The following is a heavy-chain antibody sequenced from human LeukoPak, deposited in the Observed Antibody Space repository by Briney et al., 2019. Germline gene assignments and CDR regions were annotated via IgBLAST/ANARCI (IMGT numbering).Heavy chain of an antibody. CDR1: GFTFSSYA. V-gene: IGHV3-23*01. J-gene: IGHJ4*02. Sequence: GGSLRLSCAASGFTFSSYAMSWVRQAPGKGLEWVSAISGSGGSTYYADSVKGQFTISRDNSKNTLYLQMNGLRAEDTAVYYCAKTMHDYGDPGMDYWGQGTLVTVSS. CDR3: AKTMHDYGDPGMDY. CDR2: ISGSGGST. D-gene: IGHD4-17*01.